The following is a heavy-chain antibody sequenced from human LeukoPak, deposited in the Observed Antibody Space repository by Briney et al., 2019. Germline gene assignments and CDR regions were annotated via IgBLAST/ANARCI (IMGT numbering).Heavy chain of an antibody. J-gene: IGHJ6*03. D-gene: IGHD4-17*01. CDR3: ARANLYGDWSRYYYYMDV. V-gene: IGHV1-46*01. Sequence: ASVKVSCKASGGTFSSYAISWVRQAPGQGLEWMGIINPSGGSTSYAQKFQGRVTMTRDMSTSTVYMELSSLRSEDTAVYYCARANLYGDWSRYYYYMDVWGKGTTVTVSS. CDR2: INPSGGST. CDR1: GGTFSSYA.